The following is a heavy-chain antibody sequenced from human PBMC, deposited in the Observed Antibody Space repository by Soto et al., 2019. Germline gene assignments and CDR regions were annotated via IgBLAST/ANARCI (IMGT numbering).Heavy chain of an antibody. D-gene: IGHD2-15*01. CDR1: GDSLSGYF. CDR3: AKDIPGGIPPP. Sequence: SETLSLTCTVSGDSLSGYFWSWIRQPADKGLEWIGRIYGSGTTIYNPSLRGRVTISLDTSKNQFSLRLTSVTAADTAVYYCAKDIPGGIPPPWGHGTLATVSS. J-gene: IGHJ5*02. V-gene: IGHV4-4*07. CDR2: IYGSGTT.